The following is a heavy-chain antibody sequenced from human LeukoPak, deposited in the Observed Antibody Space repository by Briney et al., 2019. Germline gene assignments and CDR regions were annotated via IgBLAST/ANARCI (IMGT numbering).Heavy chain of an antibody. CDR2: IYSGGST. D-gene: IGHD4-11*01. V-gene: IGHV3-66*02. CDR1: GFTVSSNY. CDR3: ARPRRQCGLGLGY. Sequence: QTGGSLRLSCAASGFTVSSNYMSWVRQAPGKGLEWVSVIYSGGSTYYADSVKGRFTISRDNSKNTLYLQMNSLRAEDTAVYYCARPRRQCGLGLGYWGQGTLVTVSS. J-gene: IGHJ4*02.